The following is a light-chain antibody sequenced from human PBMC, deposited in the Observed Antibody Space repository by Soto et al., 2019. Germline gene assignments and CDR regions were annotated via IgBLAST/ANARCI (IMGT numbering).Light chain of an antibody. CDR2: EVS. CDR1: SSDVGGYNY. V-gene: IGLV2-14*03. Sequence: QSALTQPASVSESPGQWITISCTGTSSDVGGYNYVSWYQQHPGKAPKLMIYEVSNRPSGVSDRFSGSKSDNTASLTISGLQAEDEADYYCSSYSSSSTVLFGGGTKVTVL. CDR3: SSYSSSSTVL. J-gene: IGLJ2*01.